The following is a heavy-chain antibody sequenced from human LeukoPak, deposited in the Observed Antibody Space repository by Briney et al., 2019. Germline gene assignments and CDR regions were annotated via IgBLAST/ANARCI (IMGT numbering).Heavy chain of an antibody. J-gene: IGHJ6*02. CDR3: ARPTTVTTYPYYYYYGMDV. Sequence: ASVKVSCKASGYTFTGYYMHWVRQAPGQGLEWMGWINPNSGGTNYAQKFQGRVTMTRDTSISTAYMELSRLRSDDTAVYYCARPTTVTTYPYYYYYGMDVWGQGTTVTVSS. CDR2: INPNSGGT. CDR1: GYTFTGYY. V-gene: IGHV1-2*02. D-gene: IGHD4-17*01.